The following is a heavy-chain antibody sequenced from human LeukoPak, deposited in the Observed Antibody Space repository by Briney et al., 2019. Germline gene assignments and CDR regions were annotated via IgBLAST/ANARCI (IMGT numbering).Heavy chain of an antibody. CDR2: INHSGRT. CDR3: ARGSDFDYWAAFDI. Sequence: KPSETLSLTCAVYGGSFSGYYWRWIRQPPGKGLEWIGEINHSGRTNYNPSLKSRVTISVDTSKNQVSLKLSSVTAADTAVYYCARGSDFDYWAAFDIWDQGTMVTVSS. CDR1: GGSFSGYY. D-gene: IGHD2-8*02. J-gene: IGHJ3*02. V-gene: IGHV4-34*01.